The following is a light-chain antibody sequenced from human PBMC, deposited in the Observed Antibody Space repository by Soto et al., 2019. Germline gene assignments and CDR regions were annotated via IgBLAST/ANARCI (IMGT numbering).Light chain of an antibody. CDR2: GVN. J-gene: IGLJ1*01. CDR3: SSYAGNNNLV. Sequence: QSALTQPPSASGSPGQSVTISCTGTSSDVGGHNYVSWYQQYPGRAPKLLIYGVNKRPSGVPDRFSGSKSGNTASLTVSGLQAEDEADYYCSSYAGNNNLVFGTGTKVTVL. CDR1: SSDVGGHNY. V-gene: IGLV2-8*01.